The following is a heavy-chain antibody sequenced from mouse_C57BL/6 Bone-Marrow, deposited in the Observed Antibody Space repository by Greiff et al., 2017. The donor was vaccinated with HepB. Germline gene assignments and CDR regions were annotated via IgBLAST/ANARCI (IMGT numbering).Heavy chain of an antibody. J-gene: IGHJ3*01. V-gene: IGHV5-6*01. Sequence: EVHLVESGGDLVKPGGSLKLSCAASGFTFSSYGMSWVRQTPDKRLEWVATISSGGSYTYYPDSVKGRFTISRDNAKNTLYLQMSSLKSEDTAMYYCARPPFDYWGQGTPVTVSA. CDR3: ARPPFDY. CDR2: ISSGGSYT. CDR1: GFTFSSYG.